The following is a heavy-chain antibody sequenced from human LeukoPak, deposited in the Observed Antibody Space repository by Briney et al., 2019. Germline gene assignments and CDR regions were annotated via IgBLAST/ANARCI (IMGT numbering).Heavy chain of an antibody. CDR2: IYYSGST. Sequence: PSQTLSLTCTVSGGSISSGDYYWSWIRQPPGKGLEWIGYIYYSGSTYYNPSPKSRVTISVDTSKKQFSLKLSSVTAADTAVYYCARVGPTLLLDFWGQGTLVTVSS. D-gene: IGHD1-26*01. CDR1: GGSISSGDYY. V-gene: IGHV4-30-4*01. J-gene: IGHJ4*02. CDR3: ARVGPTLLLDF.